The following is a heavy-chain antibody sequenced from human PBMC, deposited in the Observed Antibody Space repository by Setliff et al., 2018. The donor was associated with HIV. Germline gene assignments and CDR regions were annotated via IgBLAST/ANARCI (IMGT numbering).Heavy chain of an antibody. CDR1: GGSIISSTYF. CDR3: TIPASSLAPN. V-gene: IGHV4-39*01. CDR2: IYYSGST. J-gene: IGHJ4*02. Sequence: SETLSLTCTVSGGSIISSTYFWGWIRQPPGKGLECIGNIYYSGSTSYNPSLKSRVTISVDTSKNQISLKLTSVTAADTAVYYCTIPASSLAPNWGRGTQVTVSS.